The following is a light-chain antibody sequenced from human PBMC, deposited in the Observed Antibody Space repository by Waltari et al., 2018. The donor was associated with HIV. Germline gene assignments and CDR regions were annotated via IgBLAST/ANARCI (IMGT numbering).Light chain of an antibody. CDR1: ALPKKY. J-gene: IGLJ2*01. CDR3: QSADSSGTYPVV. V-gene: IGLV3-25*03. Sequence: SYELTQPPSVSVSPGQTARNTCPGDALPKKYAYWFQQKPGQAPVVVIYKDSERPSGIPERFSGSSSGTTVTLTISGGQAEDEADYYCQSADSSGTYPVVFGGGTKLTVL. CDR2: KDS.